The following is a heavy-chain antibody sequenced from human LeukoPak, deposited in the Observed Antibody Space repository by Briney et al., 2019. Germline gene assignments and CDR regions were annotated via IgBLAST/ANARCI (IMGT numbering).Heavy chain of an antibody. CDR1: GFTFSSYA. CDR2: ISGSGGST. Sequence: GGSLRLSCAASGFTFSSYAMSWVRQAPGKGLEWVSGISGSGGSTDYADSVKGRFTISRDNSKNTLYLQMNSLRAEDTAVYYCAKKKDPVIQYYFDYRGQGTLVTVSS. J-gene: IGHJ4*02. D-gene: IGHD3-16*02. CDR3: AKKKDPVIQYYFDY. V-gene: IGHV3-23*01.